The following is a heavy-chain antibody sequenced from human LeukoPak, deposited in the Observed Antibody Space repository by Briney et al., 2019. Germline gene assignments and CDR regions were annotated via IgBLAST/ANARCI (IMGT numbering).Heavy chain of an antibody. CDR2: INPSGGST. Sequence: ASVKVSCKASGYTFTSYYMHWVRQAPGQGLEWMGIINPSGGSTSYAQKFQGRVTMTRDTSTSTVYMELSSLRSEDTAVYYCAARASSSWYGTAPFDYWGQGTLVTVSS. J-gene: IGHJ4*02. D-gene: IGHD6-13*01. V-gene: IGHV1-46*01. CDR1: GYTFTSYY. CDR3: AARASSSWYGTAPFDY.